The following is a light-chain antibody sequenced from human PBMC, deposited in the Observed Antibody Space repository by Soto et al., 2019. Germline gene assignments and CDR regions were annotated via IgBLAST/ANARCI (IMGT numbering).Light chain of an antibody. CDR2: DAS. CDR1: QSVSSY. Sequence: EIVLTQSPATLSLSPGERATLSCRASQSVSSYLAWYQQTPGQAPSLLIYDASNVATGIPARFSGSRSVTDFTLTISGLEPEDFAVYYCPPRSIWALTFGGGTQVQI. J-gene: IGKJ4*01. CDR3: PPRSIWALT. V-gene: IGKV3-11*01.